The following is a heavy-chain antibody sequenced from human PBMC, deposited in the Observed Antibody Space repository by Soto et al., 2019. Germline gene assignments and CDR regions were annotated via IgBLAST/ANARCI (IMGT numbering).Heavy chain of an antibody. V-gene: IGHV1-69*01. CDR2: IIPIFGTA. D-gene: IGHD3-22*01. Sequence: QVQLVQSGAEVKKPGSSVKVSCKASGGTFSSYAISWVRQAPGQGLAWMGGIIPIFGTANYAQKFQGRVTITADESTSTAYMELSSLRSEDTAVYYCARDPENYYDSSGYYYGFDYWGQGTLVTVSS. CDR3: ARDPENYYDSSGYYYGFDY. J-gene: IGHJ4*02. CDR1: GGTFSSYA.